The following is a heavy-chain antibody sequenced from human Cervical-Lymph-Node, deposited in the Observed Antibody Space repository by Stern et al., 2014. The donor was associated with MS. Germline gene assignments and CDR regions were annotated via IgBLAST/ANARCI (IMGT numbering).Heavy chain of an antibody. Sequence: EVQLVESGGGLVKPGGSLRLSCGASGFTFSSYSMIWVRQAPGKGLEWVSSISPTSDYIYYADSLKGRFTVSRDNADNSLSLQMNSLRAEDTAVYFCARGVMGMTMDWGQGTLVTVSS. J-gene: IGHJ4*02. CDR2: ISPTSDYI. CDR3: ARGVMGMTMD. CDR1: GFTFSSYS. V-gene: IGHV3-21*01. D-gene: IGHD3-10*01.